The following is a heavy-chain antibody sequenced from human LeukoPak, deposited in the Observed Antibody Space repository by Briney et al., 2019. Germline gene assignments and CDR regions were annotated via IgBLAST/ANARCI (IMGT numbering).Heavy chain of an antibody. D-gene: IGHD4-17*01. J-gene: IGHJ1*01. CDR2: ITSSGTYI. CDR3: ARGPQGDFDAYGYGHFQR. V-gene: IGHV3-21*01. CDR1: GFIFSDYS. Sequence: GGSLPLSCAASGFIFSDYSMNCVRQAPGKGLEWVSSITSSGTYIQYPESLKGRFTVSRDNARSSLYLQMNSLRIEDTAVYYCARGPQGDFDAYGYGHFQRWGQGTLVTVSP.